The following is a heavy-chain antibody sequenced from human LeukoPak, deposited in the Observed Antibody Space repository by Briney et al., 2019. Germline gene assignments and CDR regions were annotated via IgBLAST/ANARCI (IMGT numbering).Heavy chain of an antibody. J-gene: IGHJ4*02. CDR1: GYTFTSYD. Sequence: ASVKVSCEASGYTFTSYDISWVRQASGQGLEWMGWMNPNSGHPGYAQKFQGRVTMTRSTSISTADMELTSLTSEDSAVYYCARSIVGVRKRNDYWGQGTLVTVSS. CDR2: MNPNSGHP. D-gene: IGHD1-26*01. CDR3: ARSIVGVRKRNDY. V-gene: IGHV1-8*01.